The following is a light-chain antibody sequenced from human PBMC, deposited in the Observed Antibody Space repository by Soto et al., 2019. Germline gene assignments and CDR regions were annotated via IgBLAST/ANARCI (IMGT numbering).Light chain of an antibody. V-gene: IGKV1-9*01. Sequence: DIQLTQSPSFLSASVGDRVNITCRASQGIRSFLAWYQQKVGQAPKLLIYAASTLESGVSLRFSGSGSGSEFTLTISSLQPEDFATYYCQHLNSYPRALAFGGGTKAEI. J-gene: IGKJ4*01. CDR3: QHLNSYPRALA. CDR1: QGIRSF. CDR2: AAS.